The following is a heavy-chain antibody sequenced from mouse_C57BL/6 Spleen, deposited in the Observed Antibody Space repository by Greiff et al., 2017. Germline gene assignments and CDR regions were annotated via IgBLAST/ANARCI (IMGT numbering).Heavy chain of an antibody. V-gene: IGHV1-50*01. J-gene: IGHJ4*01. CDR2: IDPSDSYT. CDR3: ERRTTVGYAMDY. CDR1: GYTFTSYW. Sequence: QVQLQQPGAELVKPGASVKLSCKASGYTFTSYWMQWVKQRPGQGLEWIGEIDPSDSYTNYNQKFKGKATLTVDTSSSTAYMQLSSLTSEDSAVYYCERRTTVGYAMDYWGQGTSVTVSS. D-gene: IGHD1-1*01.